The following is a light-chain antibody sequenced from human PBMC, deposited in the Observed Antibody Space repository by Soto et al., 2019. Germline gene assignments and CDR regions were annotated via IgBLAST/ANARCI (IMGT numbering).Light chain of an antibody. V-gene: IGLV4-69*01. CDR1: SGHNSYA. CDR2: PNSDGSH. J-gene: IGLJ3*02. CDR3: QTWSTDIRV. Sequence: QAVVTQPPSASASLGASVKLTCTLSSGHNSYAIAWHQQQPEKGPRYLMKPNSDGSHSKGDGIPDRFSGSSSGAERYLTISRLQSEDEADYYCQTWSTDIRVFGGGTKLTVL.